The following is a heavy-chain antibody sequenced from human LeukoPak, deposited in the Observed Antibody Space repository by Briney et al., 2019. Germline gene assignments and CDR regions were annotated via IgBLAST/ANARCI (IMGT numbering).Heavy chain of an antibody. V-gene: IGHV4-59*12. Sequence: SETLSLTCTISGGSISSYYWSWIRQPPGKGLEWIGYIYYSGSTNYNPSLKSRVTISVDTSKNQFSLKLSSVTAADTAVYYCARSGWYRYFDYWGQGTLVTVSS. J-gene: IGHJ4*02. D-gene: IGHD6-19*01. CDR2: IYYSGST. CDR1: GGSISSYY. CDR3: ARSGWYRYFDY.